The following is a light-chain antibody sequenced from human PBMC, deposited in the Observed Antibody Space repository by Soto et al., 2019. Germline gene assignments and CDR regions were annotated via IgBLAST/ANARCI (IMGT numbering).Light chain of an antibody. Sequence: QSALTQPASVSGSPGQSIAISCTGTSSDVGGYNFVSWYQQHPDKAPKLIVYEVTHRPSGVSNRFSGSKSGNTASLTISGLQGEDEADYYCSSLSGGNIPVFGTGTKLTVL. J-gene: IGLJ1*01. CDR2: EVT. CDR3: SSLSGGNIPV. V-gene: IGLV2-14*01. CDR1: SSDVGGYNF.